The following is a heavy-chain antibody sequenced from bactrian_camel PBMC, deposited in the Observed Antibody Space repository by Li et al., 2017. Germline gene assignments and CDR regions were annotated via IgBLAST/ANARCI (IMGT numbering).Heavy chain of an antibody. CDR1: GFTFSDYS. Sequence: HVQLVESGGGLVQPGESLIVSCAASGFTFSDYSMSWVRQAPGKGLEWVSSIFFDFSGTYPDSVKGRFTISRGNAKNTVFLQLNSLKTEDTAKYYCTPGVYWGQGTQVTVS. V-gene: IGHV3S6*01. D-gene: IGHD2*01. J-gene: IGHJ4*01. CDR2: IFFDFSGT. CDR3: TPGVY.